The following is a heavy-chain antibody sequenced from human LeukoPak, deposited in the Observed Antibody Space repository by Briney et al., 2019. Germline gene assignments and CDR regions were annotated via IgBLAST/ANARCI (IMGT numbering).Heavy chain of an antibody. CDR3: VNDSRAQLGRTSCHVDY. D-gene: IGHD1-1*01. CDR1: GFTFRNYG. Sequence: GGSLRLSCAASGFTFRNYGVHWVRQAPGKGLEWVAFIRYDSIDKYYVESVRGRFTISRDNSRNTLFLQMTTLRPDGTACYNCVNDSRAQLGRTSCHVDYGGLGTLVTVYS. V-gene: IGHV3-30*02. J-gene: IGHJ4*02. CDR2: IRYDSIDK.